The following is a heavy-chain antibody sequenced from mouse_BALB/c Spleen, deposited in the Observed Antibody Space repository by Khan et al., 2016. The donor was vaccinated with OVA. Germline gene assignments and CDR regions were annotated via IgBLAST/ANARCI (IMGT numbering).Heavy chain of an antibody. CDR1: GYTFTSYW. J-gene: IGHJ3*01. CDR3: ANHGSTSAWFAY. CDR2: INPSTGYS. V-gene: IGHV1-7*01. D-gene: IGHD1-1*01. Sequence: QVQLQQSGAELAKPGASVKMSCKASGYTFTSYWMHWVKQRPGQGLEWIGYINPSTGYSEFNQKFKDKATLTVDKSSSTAYMQLNSLTSDDSAVYYCANHGSTSAWFAYWGQGTLVTVSA.